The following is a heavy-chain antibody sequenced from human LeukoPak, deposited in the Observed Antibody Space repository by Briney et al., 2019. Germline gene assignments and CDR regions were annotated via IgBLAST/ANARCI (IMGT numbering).Heavy chain of an antibody. D-gene: IGHD5-18*01. CDR2: INHSGST. CDR1: GWSFRGYS. V-gene: IGHV4-34*01. CDR3: ARGRKGYGSYY. Sequence: SDTLSLTCAVYGWSFRGYSWSWMRQPPGKGLEWIGEINHSGSTNYNPSLKSRVTISVDTSKNQFSLKLSSVTAADTAVYYCARGRKGYGSYYWGQGTLVTVSS. J-gene: IGHJ4*02.